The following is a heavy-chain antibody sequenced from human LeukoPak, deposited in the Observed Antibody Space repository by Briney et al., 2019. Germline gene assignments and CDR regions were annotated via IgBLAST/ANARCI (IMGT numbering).Heavy chain of an antibody. V-gene: IGHV3-15*01. J-gene: IGHJ4*02. CDR3: TSPQYDSSGYYADY. D-gene: IGHD3-22*01. CDR1: GFTFSNAW. CDR2: LKSKSEGGTT. Sequence: GGSLRLSCAASGFTFSNAWMSWVRQAPGKGLEWLGRLKSKSEGGTTDYAAPVKGRFTISRDDSKETLYLQMNSLKTEDTAVYYCTSPQYDSSGYYADYWGQGTLVTVSS.